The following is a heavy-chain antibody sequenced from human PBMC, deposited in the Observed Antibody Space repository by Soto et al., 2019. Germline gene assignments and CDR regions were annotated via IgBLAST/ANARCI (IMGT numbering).Heavy chain of an antibody. CDR1: GFTFSSYA. J-gene: IGHJ6*02. CDR2: ISYDGSNK. V-gene: IGHV3-30-3*01. D-gene: IGHD1-26*01. CDR3: ARDDGGGYGMDV. Sequence: PGGSLRLSCAASGFTFSSYAMHWVRQAPGKGLEWVAVISYDGSNKYYADSVKGRFTISRDNSKNTLYLQMNSLRAEDTAVYYCARDDGGGYGMDVWGQGTTVTVSS.